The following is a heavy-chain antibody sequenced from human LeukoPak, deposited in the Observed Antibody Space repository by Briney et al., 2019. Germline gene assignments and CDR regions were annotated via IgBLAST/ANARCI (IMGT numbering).Heavy chain of an antibody. CDR3: ASIIAVAGPHFDY. V-gene: IGHV4-34*01. CDR1: GGSFSGYY. J-gene: IGHJ4*02. Sequence: SETLSLTCAVYGGSFSGYYWSWIRQPPGKGLEWIGEINHSGSTNYNPSLKSRVTISVDTSKNQFSLKLSSVTAAGTAVYYCASIIAVAGPHFDYWGQGTLVTVSS. CDR2: INHSGST. D-gene: IGHD6-19*01.